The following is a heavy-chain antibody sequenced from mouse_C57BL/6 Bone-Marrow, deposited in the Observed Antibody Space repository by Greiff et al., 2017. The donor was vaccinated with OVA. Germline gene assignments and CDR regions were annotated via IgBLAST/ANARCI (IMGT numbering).Heavy chain of an antibody. D-gene: IGHD1-1*01. J-gene: IGHJ2*03. CDR3: AHYGSRLYLHY. CDR2: IAPSDSYI. CDR1: GYTFTNYW. Sequence: QVQLQQPGAELVRPGTSVKLSCKASGYTFTNYWMHWVKQRPGQGLEWIGVIAPSDSYINYNQKFKGRATLTVDTSSSTAYMPLSSLTSEDSAVYYCAHYGSRLYLHYCGRGTGLTVSS. V-gene: IGHV1-59*01.